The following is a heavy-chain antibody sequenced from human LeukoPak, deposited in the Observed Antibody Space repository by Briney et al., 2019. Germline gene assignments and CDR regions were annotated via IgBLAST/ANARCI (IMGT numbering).Heavy chain of an antibody. Sequence: GRCLRLSCAASGFTFSDDYMSCSRHAPGKGLGWGSYISSSGSIKYYTDSVKGRFTISRDNANTSLNLKTNSLRAEDTAVYYCAREYSSGWAYYMDVWGNRATVTVSS. CDR1: GFTFSDDY. CDR2: ISSSGSIK. D-gene: IGHD6-19*01. J-gene: IGHJ6*03. CDR3: AREYSSGWAYYMDV. V-gene: IGHV3-11*04.